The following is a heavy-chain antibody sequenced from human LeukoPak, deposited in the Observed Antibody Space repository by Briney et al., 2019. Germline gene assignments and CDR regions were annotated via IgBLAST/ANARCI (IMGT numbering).Heavy chain of an antibody. V-gene: IGHV3-9*01. Sequence: GGSLRLSCAASGFTFDDYAMHWVWQAPGKGLEWVSGISWNSGSIGYADSVKGRFTISRDNAKNSLYLQMNSLRAEDTALYYCAKALPPGDDSSGYYYNDAFDIWGQGTMVTVSS. CDR3: AKALPPGDDSSGYYYNDAFDI. J-gene: IGHJ3*02. CDR1: GFTFDDYA. D-gene: IGHD3-22*01. CDR2: ISWNSGSI.